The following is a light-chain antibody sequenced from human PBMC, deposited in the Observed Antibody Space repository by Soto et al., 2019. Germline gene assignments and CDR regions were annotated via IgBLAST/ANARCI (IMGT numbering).Light chain of an antibody. Sequence: QPVLTQPPSVSGAPGQRVTISCTGSSSNIGAGYDVHWYQQLPGTAPKLLIYVNSNRPSGVPDRFSGSKSDTSASLAITGLQAEDEADYYCQSYDSSLSAVVFGGGTKLTV. CDR1: SSNIGAGYD. V-gene: IGLV1-40*01. CDR2: VNS. J-gene: IGLJ2*01. CDR3: QSYDSSLSAVV.